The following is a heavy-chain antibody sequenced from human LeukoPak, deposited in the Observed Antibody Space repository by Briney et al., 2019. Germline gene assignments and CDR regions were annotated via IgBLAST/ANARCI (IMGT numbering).Heavy chain of an antibody. V-gene: IGHV3-23*01. Sequence: PGGSLRLSCAASGFTFSSYAMSWVRQAPGKGLEWVSAISGSGGSTYYADSVKGRFTISRDNSKNTLYLQMNSLRAEDMAVYYCAKGMGSGSYDHYYGMDVWGQGTTVTVSS. CDR2: ISGSGGST. CDR1: GFTFSSYA. D-gene: IGHD1-26*01. CDR3: AKGMGSGSYDHYYGMDV. J-gene: IGHJ6*02.